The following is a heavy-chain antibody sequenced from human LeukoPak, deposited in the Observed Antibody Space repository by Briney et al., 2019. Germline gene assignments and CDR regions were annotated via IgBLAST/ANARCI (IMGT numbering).Heavy chain of an antibody. J-gene: IGHJ6*02. CDR1: GYSFTRYW. CDR3: ARNEGYSTSYYYYYGMDV. CDR2: IYPGDSDT. D-gene: IGHD4-11*01. Sequence: GESLQISCKGSGYSFTRYWIGWVRQMPGKGLEWMGLIYPGDSDTRYSPSFQGQVTISADKSISTAYLQWSSLKASDTAIYYCARNEGYSTSYYYYYGMDVWGQGTTVTVSS. V-gene: IGHV5-51*01.